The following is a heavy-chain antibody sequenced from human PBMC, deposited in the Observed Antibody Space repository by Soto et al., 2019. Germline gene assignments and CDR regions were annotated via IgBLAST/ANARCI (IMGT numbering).Heavy chain of an antibody. CDR2: IIPIFGTA. CDR3: ARAPAGGAAKGAFDI. Sequence: GASVKVSCKASGGTFSSYAISWVRQAPGQGLEWMGGIIPIFGTANYAQKFQGRVTITADESTSTAYMELSSLRSEDTAVYYCARAPAGGAAKGAFDIWGQGTMVTVSS. CDR1: GGTFSSYA. D-gene: IGHD6-25*01. V-gene: IGHV1-69*13. J-gene: IGHJ3*02.